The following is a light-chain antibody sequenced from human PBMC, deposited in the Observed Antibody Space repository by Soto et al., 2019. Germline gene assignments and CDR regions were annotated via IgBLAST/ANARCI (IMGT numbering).Light chain of an antibody. J-gene: IGKJ1*01. CDR1: QSVSSDY. Sequence: EIVLTQSPGTLSLSPGERATLSCRASQSVSSDYLAWYQLKPGQAPRLLIYGASSRATGIPDRFSGSGSGTDFTLTISRLDPEDFAVYFCQHYGSSPRTFVQGTKVEIK. CDR3: QHYGSSPRT. CDR2: GAS. V-gene: IGKV3-20*01.